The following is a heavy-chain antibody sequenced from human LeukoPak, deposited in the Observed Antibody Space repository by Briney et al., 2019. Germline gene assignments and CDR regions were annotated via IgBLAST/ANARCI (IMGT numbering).Heavy chain of an antibody. D-gene: IGHD1-26*01. J-gene: IGHJ4*02. V-gene: IGHV3-21*01. Sequence: PGGSLRLSCAASGFTFSSYNMNWVRQAPGKGLEWVSSISSGSSYIYYADSVKGGITISRDNANNSLYLQMNSLRAEDTAVYYCAREGRFPPEVLPRYFDYWGQGTLVTVSS. CDR3: AREGRFPPEVLPRYFDY. CDR1: GFTFSSYN. CDR2: ISSGSSYI.